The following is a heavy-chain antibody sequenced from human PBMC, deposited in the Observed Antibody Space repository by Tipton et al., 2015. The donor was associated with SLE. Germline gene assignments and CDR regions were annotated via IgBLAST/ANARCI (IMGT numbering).Heavy chain of an antibody. D-gene: IGHD5-18*01. CDR1: GYSFRSGYF. V-gene: IGHV4-38-2*01. CDR3: ARRFSYGYKGAFDI. Sequence: TLSLTCAISGYSFRSGYFWGWIRQPPGKGLEWIGEINHSGSTNYNPSLKSRVTISVDTSKNQFSLKLSSVTAADTAVYYCARRFSYGYKGAFDIWGQGTMVTVSS. CDR2: INHSGST. J-gene: IGHJ3*02.